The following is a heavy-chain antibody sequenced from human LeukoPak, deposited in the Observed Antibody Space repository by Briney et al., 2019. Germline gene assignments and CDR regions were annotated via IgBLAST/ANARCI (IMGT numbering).Heavy chain of an antibody. Sequence: PGRSLRLSCAASGFTFSSYAMHWVRQAPGKGLEWVAVISYDGSNKYYADSVKGRFTISRDNSKNTLYLQMNSLRAEDTAVYYCARDGGYSYGSLDYWGQGTLVTVSS. CDR2: ISYDGSNK. CDR3: ARDGGYSYGSLDY. D-gene: IGHD5-18*01. V-gene: IGHV3-30-3*01. J-gene: IGHJ4*02. CDR1: GFTFSSYA.